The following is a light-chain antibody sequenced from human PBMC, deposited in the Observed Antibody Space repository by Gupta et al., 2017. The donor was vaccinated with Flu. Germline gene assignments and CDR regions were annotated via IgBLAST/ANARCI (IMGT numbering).Light chain of an antibody. J-gene: IGLJ1*01. CDR3: GAWDSTLRVYV. CDR1: YSNVGSNY. CDR2: EDN. V-gene: IGLV1-51*02. Sequence: QSLLTHPPSISADSGQKVTISCSGTYSNVGSNYVAWYQQGPGTAPRLLIYEDNKRPSAVSDRFSASKSGSSATLEITGVQTGDEADYHCGAWDSTLRVYVFGTGASVSVL.